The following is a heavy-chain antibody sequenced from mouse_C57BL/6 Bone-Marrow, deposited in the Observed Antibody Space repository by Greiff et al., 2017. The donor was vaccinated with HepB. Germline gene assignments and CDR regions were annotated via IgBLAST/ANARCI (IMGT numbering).Heavy chain of an antibody. D-gene: IGHD1-1*01. CDR1: GYTFTDYN. V-gene: IGHV1-18*01. CDR2: INPNNGGT. CDR3: ARSPLNYYGSSYKDFDV. Sequence: EVQLVESGPELVKPGASVKIPCKASGYTFTDYNMDWVKQSHGKSLEWIGDINPNNGGTIYNQKFKGKATLTVDKSSSTAYMELRSLTSEDTAVYYCARSPLNYYGSSYKDFDVWGTGTTVTVSS. J-gene: IGHJ1*03.